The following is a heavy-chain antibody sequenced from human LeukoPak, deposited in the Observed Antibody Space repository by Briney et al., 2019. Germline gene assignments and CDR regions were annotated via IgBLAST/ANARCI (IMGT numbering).Heavy chain of an antibody. Sequence: KPSETLSLTCSVSGGSISSSSYYWSWIRQPPGKGLEWIGEINHSGSTNYNPSLKSRVTISVDTSKNQFSLKLSSVTAADTAVYYCARGVPGSHSGWDFDYWGQGTLVTVSS. CDR3: ARGVPGSHSGWDFDY. J-gene: IGHJ4*02. V-gene: IGHV4-39*07. D-gene: IGHD5-12*01. CDR1: GGSISSSSYY. CDR2: INHSGST.